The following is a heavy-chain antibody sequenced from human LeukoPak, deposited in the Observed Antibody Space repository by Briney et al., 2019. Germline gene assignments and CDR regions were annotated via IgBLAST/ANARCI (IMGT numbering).Heavy chain of an antibody. CDR2: INPNSGGT. D-gene: IGHD7-27*01. CDR3: ARDVTGDQSWFFDL. J-gene: IGHJ2*01. V-gene: IGHV1-2*02. Sequence: ASVKVSCKASGYTFIGYYMHWVRQAPGQGLEGMGGINPNSGGTNYAQRFQGRVTMTRDTSISTAYMELSRLRSDDTAVYYCARDVTGDQSWFFDLWGRGTLVTVSS. CDR1: GYTFIGYY.